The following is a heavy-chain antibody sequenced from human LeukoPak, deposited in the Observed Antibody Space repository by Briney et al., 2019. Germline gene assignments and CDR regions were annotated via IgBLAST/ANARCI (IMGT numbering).Heavy chain of an antibody. CDR2: GSDIGGT. Sequence: SETLSLTCAVYGGSLNGHYWSWIRQSPGKGLEWIGEGSDIGGTKFNPSLKSRVSISADTSKNQFSLKLTSMTAADAAVYYCAKNGQSGFSFDPWGQGTLVTVSS. J-gene: IGHJ5*02. CDR3: AKNGQSGFSFDP. CDR1: GGSLNGHY. V-gene: IGHV4-34*01. D-gene: IGHD3-3*01.